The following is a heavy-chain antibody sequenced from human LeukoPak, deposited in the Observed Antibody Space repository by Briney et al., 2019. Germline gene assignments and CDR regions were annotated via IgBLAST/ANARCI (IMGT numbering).Heavy chain of an antibody. CDR1: GFTFGGYW. J-gene: IGHJ4*02. V-gene: IGHV3-7*01. D-gene: IGHD4-23*01. Sequence: GGSLRISCAGSGFTFGGYWMSWVRQAPGTGPEWVANMDQDGSEINYLDSVKGRFTISRDNAKNALYLWMNSLRADDTAVYYCARDRGYSTFDSWGQGVLVTVSS. CDR3: ARDRGYSTFDS. CDR2: MDQDGSEI.